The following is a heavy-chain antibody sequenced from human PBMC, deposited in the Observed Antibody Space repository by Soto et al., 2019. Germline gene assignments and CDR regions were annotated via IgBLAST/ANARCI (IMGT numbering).Heavy chain of an antibody. CDR1: GFTFSSYG. Sequence: QVQLVESGGGVVQPGRSLRLSCVASGFTFSSYGMHWVRQAPGKGLEWVAIISYDGSNTYYADSVKGRFTISRDNSKNTLHLQMNSLRAEDTSVYYCAKEGGLSGSYYISSSYYFDYWGQGTLVTVSS. J-gene: IGHJ4*02. D-gene: IGHD1-26*01. CDR3: AKEGGLSGSYYISSSYYFDY. CDR2: ISYDGSNT. V-gene: IGHV3-30*18.